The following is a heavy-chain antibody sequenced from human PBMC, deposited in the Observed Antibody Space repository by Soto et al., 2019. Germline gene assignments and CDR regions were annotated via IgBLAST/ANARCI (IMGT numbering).Heavy chain of an antibody. V-gene: IGHV3-23*01. CDR1: GFTFSSYV. Sequence: PGGSLRLSCAASGFTFSSYVMTWVRQAPGKGLEWVLGVSGSGTITWFADSVKGRFTVSRDNSKNTLYLQMNSLRAEDTALYYCAKGGSSGWPGGEKDWGQGTLVTVSS. D-gene: IGHD6-19*01. CDR2: VSGSGTIT. CDR3: AKGGSSGWPGGEKD. J-gene: IGHJ4*02.